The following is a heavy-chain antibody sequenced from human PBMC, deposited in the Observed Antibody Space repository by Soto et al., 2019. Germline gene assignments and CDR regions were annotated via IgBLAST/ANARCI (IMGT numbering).Heavy chain of an antibody. CDR3: ARGGTSGWLKGAYDV. V-gene: IGHV1-69*01. CDR2: IIPMFGIP. CDR1: GGTLNKHA. J-gene: IGHJ3*01. D-gene: IGHD6-19*01. Sequence: QVQLVQSGAEVKKPGSLVRVSCRASGGTLNKHAITWVRRAPGLGLEWLGGIIPMFGIPNYPQKFQGRVTITADDSTNTSHMELNSLTSDDTAVYYCARGGTSGWLKGAYDVWGQGTMVTVSS.